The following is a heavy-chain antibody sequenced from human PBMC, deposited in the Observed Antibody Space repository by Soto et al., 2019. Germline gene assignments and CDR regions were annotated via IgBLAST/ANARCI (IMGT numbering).Heavy chain of an antibody. CDR1: GGSFSGYY. CDR3: ARSQLLPYYYYYRAV. V-gene: IGHV4-34*01. Sequence: SETLSLTCAVYGGSFSGYYWSWIRQPPGKGLEWIGEINHSGSTNYNPSLKSRVTISVDTSKNQFSLKLSSVTAADTAVYYCARSQLLPYYYYYRAVAGKGPTATVSS. J-gene: IGHJ6*03. D-gene: IGHD2-2*01. CDR2: INHSGST.